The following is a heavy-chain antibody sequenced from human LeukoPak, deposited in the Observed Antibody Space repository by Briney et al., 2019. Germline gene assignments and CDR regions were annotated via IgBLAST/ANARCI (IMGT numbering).Heavy chain of an antibody. V-gene: IGHV4-38-2*02. CDR2: IYHSGST. J-gene: IGHJ6*03. D-gene: IGHD6-13*01. CDR1: GYSISSGYY. CDR3: ASATSTLQRSWYIDYYYYYMDV. Sequence: SETLSLTCTVSGYSISSGYYWGWIRQPPGKGLEWIGSIYHSGSTYYNPSLKSRVTISVDTSKNQFSLQLNSVTPEDTAVYYCASATSTLQRSWYIDYYYYYMDVWGKGTTVTVSS.